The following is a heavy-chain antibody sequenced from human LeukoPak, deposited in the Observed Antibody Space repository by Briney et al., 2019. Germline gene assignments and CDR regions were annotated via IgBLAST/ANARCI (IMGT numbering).Heavy chain of an antibody. D-gene: IGHD3-10*01. J-gene: IGHJ4*02. CDR3: ARLGRFGELLR. CDR2: IYPGYSDT. Sequence: GAALEIYRQGSGYIFTSYWIGWVRPLPGKRLAPVGNIYPGYSDTTYSPSFQCQVTISADKSISTGYLQWSSLKASVTAMYYCARLGRFGELLRWGQGTLVTVS. CDR1: GYIFTSYW. V-gene: IGHV5-51*01.